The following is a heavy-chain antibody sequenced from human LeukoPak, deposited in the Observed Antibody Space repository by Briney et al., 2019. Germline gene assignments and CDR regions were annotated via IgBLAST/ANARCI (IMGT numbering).Heavy chain of an antibody. D-gene: IGHD3-22*01. CDR3: ARALRGYYYDSSGYYRGRAFDI. CDR1: GFTFSSYS. Sequence: PGGSLRLSCAASGFTFSSYSMNWVRQAPGKGLGWDSYISSSSSTIYYADSVKGRFTISRDNAKNSLYLQMNSLRDEDTAVYYCARALRGYYYDSSGYYRGRAFDIWGQGTMVTVSS. J-gene: IGHJ3*02. V-gene: IGHV3-48*02. CDR2: ISSSSSTI.